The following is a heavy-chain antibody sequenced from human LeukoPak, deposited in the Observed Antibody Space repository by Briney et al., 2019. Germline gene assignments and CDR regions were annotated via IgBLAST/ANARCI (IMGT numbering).Heavy chain of an antibody. J-gene: IGHJ4*02. CDR1: GFTFDDYA. CDR2: ISSSGGTI. V-gene: IGHV3-48*03. Sequence: PGGSLRLSCAASGFTFDDYAMHWVRQAPGKGLEWVSYISSSGGTIYYADSLKDRFTISRDNAKSSLYLQMNSLTAEDTAVYYCARDVGLGFDYWGQGTLVTVSS. D-gene: IGHD3/OR15-3a*01. CDR3: ARDVGLGFDY.